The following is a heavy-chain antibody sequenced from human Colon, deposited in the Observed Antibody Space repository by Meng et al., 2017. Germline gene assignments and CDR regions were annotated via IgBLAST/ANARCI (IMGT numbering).Heavy chain of an antibody. Sequence: GESLKISCTASGFTLGDYAMSWVRQAPGKGLEWVGFIRSKAYGGTTEYAASVKGRFTISRDDSKSIAYLQMNNLKTEDTAVYYCTRKRVYYYGSGSRLDYWGQGTLVTVSS. V-gene: IGHV3-49*04. CDR3: TRKRVYYYGSGSRLDY. CDR2: IRSKAYGGTT. D-gene: IGHD3-10*01. CDR1: GFTLGDYA. J-gene: IGHJ4*02.